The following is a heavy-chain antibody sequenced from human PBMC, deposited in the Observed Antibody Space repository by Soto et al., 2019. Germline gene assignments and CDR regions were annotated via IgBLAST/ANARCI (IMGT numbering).Heavy chain of an antibody. CDR1: GGSIGSYH. J-gene: IGHJ5*02. CDR2: VYYTGTT. V-gene: IGHV4-59*01. Sequence: LSLTCTVSGGSIGSYHWSWVRQPPGKGLEWIASVYYTGTTNYNPSLGSRVTISIDAPENQISLKLTSVTAADTAFYYCARDTVLTGMFDLWGQGTLVTVSS. D-gene: IGHD4-17*01. CDR3: ARDTVLTGMFDL.